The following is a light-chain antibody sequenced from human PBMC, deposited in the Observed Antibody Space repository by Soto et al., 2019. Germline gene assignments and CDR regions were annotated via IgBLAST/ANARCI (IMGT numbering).Light chain of an antibody. V-gene: IGLV1-47*01. J-gene: IGLJ7*01. Sequence: QSVLTQPPSASGTPGQRVSISCSGSASNVGSTYVFWYQQVPGTAPTLLIYKNNQRPSGVSDRFFGSKSGTSASLAISGLRVDDEADYYCASWDNDLNGPIFGGGTQLTVL. CDR3: ASWDNDLNGPI. CDR2: KNN. CDR1: ASNVGSTY.